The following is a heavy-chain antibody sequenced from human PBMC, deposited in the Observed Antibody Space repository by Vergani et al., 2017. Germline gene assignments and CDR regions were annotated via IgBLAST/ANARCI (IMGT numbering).Heavy chain of an antibody. V-gene: IGHV1-69*01. CDR2: IIPIFGTA. J-gene: IGHJ4*02. CDR1: GGTFSSYA. Sequence: QVQLVQSGAEVKKPGSSVKVSCKASGGTFSSYAISWVRQAPGQGLEWMGGIIPIFGTANYAQKFQGRVTITADESTSTAYMELSSLRSDDTAVYYCARDFGDIMITFGGVIAPYFDYWGQGTLVTVSS. D-gene: IGHD3-16*02. CDR3: ARDFGDIMITFGGVIAPYFDY.